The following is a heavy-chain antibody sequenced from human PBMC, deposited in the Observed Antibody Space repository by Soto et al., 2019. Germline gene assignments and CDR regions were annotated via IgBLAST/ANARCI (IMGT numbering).Heavy chain of an antibody. CDR3: AKDMETLTVTTFVTYGMDV. V-gene: IGHV3-9*01. Sequence: HPGGSLRLSCAASGFTFDDYAMHWVRQAPGKGLEWVSGISWNSGSIGYADSVKGRFTISRDNAKNSLYLQMNSLRAEDTALYYCAKDMETLTVTTFVTYGMDVWGQGTTVTVSS. D-gene: IGHD4-4*01. CDR1: GFTFDDYA. J-gene: IGHJ6*02. CDR2: ISWNSGSI.